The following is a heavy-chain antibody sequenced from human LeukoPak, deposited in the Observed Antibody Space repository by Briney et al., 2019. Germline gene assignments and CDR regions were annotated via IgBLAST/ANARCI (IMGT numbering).Heavy chain of an antibody. V-gene: IGHV3-33*03. D-gene: IGHD1-26*01. Sequence: GGSLRLSCAASGFTFSDYAIHWVRQAPGKGLEWVAVIWYDGSDKYYTDSVKGRFTISRDNSKNTLYLQMNSLRAEDTALYYCAKVGGSYRKDFDYWGQGTLVTVSS. CDR3: AKVGGSYRKDFDY. CDR2: IWYDGSDK. CDR1: GFTFSDYA. J-gene: IGHJ4*02.